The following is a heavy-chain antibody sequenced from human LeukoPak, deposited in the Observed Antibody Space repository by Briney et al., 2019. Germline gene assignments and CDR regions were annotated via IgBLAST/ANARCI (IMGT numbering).Heavy chain of an antibody. D-gene: IGHD1-26*01. J-gene: IGHJ4*02. CDR3: AKESSGRRFDFDH. V-gene: IGHV3-23*01. Sequence: GGSLRLSCAASGFNFANHAMSWVRQTPGKGLEWVSAISGGGDITYYADSVTGRFTISRDNSKDTLFLQMHSLRPGDTAVYYCAKESSGRRFDFDHWGQGTLVTVSS. CDR2: ISGGGDIT. CDR1: GFNFANHA.